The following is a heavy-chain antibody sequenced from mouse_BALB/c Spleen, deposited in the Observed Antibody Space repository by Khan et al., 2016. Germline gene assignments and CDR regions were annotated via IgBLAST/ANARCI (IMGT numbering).Heavy chain of an antibody. V-gene: IGHV6-6*02. J-gene: IGHJ4*01. D-gene: IGHD1-2*01. Sequence: EVKLEESGGGLVQPGGSMKLSCVASGFTFSSYWMSWVRQSPEKGLEWVAEIRLKSENYATHYAESVRGKFTISRDDSKSRLYLQMNSLRAEDTEIDYCTVGYNLGAVDYWGQGTSVTVAS. CDR2: IRLKSENYAT. CDR3: TVGYNLGAVDY. CDR1: GFTFSSYW.